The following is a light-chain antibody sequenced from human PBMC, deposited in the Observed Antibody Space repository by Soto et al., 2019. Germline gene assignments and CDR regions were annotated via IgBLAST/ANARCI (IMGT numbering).Light chain of an antibody. CDR1: SSDVGSYNL. Sequence: QSALTQPASVSGSPGQSITISCTGTSSDVGSYNLVSWYQQHTGKAPKLMIYEVSKRPSGVSNRFSGSKSGNTASLTISGLQAEDEADYYCCSYAGSSTLLYVFGTGTKLTVL. CDR3: CSYAGSSTLLYV. V-gene: IGLV2-23*02. CDR2: EVS. J-gene: IGLJ1*01.